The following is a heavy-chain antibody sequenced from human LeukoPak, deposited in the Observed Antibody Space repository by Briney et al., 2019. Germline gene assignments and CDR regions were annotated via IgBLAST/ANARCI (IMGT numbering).Heavy chain of an antibody. CDR2: IKQDGSEK. V-gene: IGHV3-7*01. Sequence: GGSLRLSCAASGFTFSSYWMSWVRQAPGKGLEWMANIKQDGSEKYYVDSVKGRFTISRDNAKNSLYLQMNSLRAEDTAVYYCARVRLYYYDSSGYPHDAFDIWGQGTMVTVSS. D-gene: IGHD3-22*01. CDR1: GFTFSSYW. CDR3: ARVRLYYYDSSGYPHDAFDI. J-gene: IGHJ3*02.